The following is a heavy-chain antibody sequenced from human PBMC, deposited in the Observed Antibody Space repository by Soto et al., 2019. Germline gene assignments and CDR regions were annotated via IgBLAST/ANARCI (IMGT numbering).Heavy chain of an antibody. CDR3: ARVGPYASGTYSFRHNRVAR. J-gene: IGHJ5*02. CDR1: GFTVSSSQ. Sequence: EVQLVESGGRLVQPGGSLRLSCAASGFTVSSSQMTWVRQAPGKGLEWVSVIFIGGTTQYAVSVKGRFTISTYKSGNTTYLQMNRRRAEDTAVYYCARVGPYASGTYSFRHNRVARWGPGPQVTVSP. V-gene: IGHV3-53*01. D-gene: IGHD3-10*01. CDR2: IFIGGTT.